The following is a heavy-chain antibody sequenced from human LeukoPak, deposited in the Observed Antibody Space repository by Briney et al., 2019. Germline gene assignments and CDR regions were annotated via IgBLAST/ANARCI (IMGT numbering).Heavy chain of an antibody. Sequence: SVKVSCKASGGTFSSYAISWVRQAPGQGLEWMGRIIPIFGTANYAQKFQGRVTITTDESTSTAYMELSSLRAEDTAVYYCARDQCSGGSCYVDYWGQGTLVTVSS. V-gene: IGHV1-69*05. CDR1: GGTFSSYA. CDR3: ARDQCSGGSCYVDY. D-gene: IGHD2-15*01. CDR2: IIPIFGTA. J-gene: IGHJ4*02.